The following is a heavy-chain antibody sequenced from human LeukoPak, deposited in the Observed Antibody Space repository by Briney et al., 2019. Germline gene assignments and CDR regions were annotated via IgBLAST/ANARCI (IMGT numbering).Heavy chain of an antibody. CDR3: ARAQKPIWYFDL. V-gene: IGHV1-69*06. Sequence: ASVKVSCKASGGTFSSYAISWVRQAPGQGLEWMGGIIPIFGTANYAQKFQGRVTITADKSTSTAYMELSSLRSEDTAVYYCARAQKPIWYFDLWGRGTLVTVSS. D-gene: IGHD1-14*01. J-gene: IGHJ2*01. CDR2: IIPIFGTA. CDR1: GGTFSSYA.